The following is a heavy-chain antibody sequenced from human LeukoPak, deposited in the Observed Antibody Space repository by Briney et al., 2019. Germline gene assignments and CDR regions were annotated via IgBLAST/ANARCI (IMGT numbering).Heavy chain of an antibody. CDR3: ARGYSSSWYFNWFDP. CDR2: IYYSGST. V-gene: IGHV4-39*07. Sequence: PSETLSLTCTVSGGSISSSSYYWGWIRQPPGKGLEWIGSIYYSGSTYYNPSLKSRVTISVDTSKNQFSLKLSSVTAADTAVYYCARGYSSSWYFNWFDPWGQGTLVTVSS. J-gene: IGHJ5*02. CDR1: GGSISSSSYY. D-gene: IGHD6-13*01.